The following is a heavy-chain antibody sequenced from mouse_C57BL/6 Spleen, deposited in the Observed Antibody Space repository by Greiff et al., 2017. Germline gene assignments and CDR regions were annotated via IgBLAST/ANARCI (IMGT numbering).Heavy chain of an antibody. V-gene: IGHV1-55*01. J-gene: IGHJ2*01. Sequence: QVQLQQPGAELVKPGVSVKMSCKASGYTFTSYWITWVKQRPGQGLEWIGDIYPGSGSTNYNEKFKSKATMTVDTSYSTAYMQLSSLTSEDSAFYYCARSKSYFDYWGQGTTLTVSS. CDR2: IYPGSGST. CDR3: ARSKSYFDY. CDR1: GYTFTSYW.